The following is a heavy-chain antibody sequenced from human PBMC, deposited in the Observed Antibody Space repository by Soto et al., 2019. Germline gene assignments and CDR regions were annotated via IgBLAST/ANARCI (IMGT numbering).Heavy chain of an antibody. CDR1: GGSISSVGYY. CDR3: ARDNVHGSGIY. Sequence: QVQLQESGPGLVKPSQTLSLTCTVSGGSISSVGYYWSWIRQHPGKGLEWIGYFYYSGSTYYNPSFKSRVTISVDTSKNQFSLKLSSVTAADTAVYYCARDNVHGSGIYWGQGTLVTVSS. CDR2: FYYSGST. J-gene: IGHJ4*02. V-gene: IGHV4-31*03. D-gene: IGHD3-10*01.